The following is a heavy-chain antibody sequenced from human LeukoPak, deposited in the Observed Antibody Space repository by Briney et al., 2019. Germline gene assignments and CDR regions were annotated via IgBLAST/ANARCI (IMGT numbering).Heavy chain of an antibody. Sequence: ASVKVSCKASGYTFTGYYMHWVRQATGQGLEWMGWMNPNSGNTGYAQKFQGRVTMTRNTSISTAYMELSSLRSEDTAVYYCARARIKTNGGGFDPWGQGTLVTVSS. CDR1: GYTFTGYY. V-gene: IGHV1-8*02. CDR3: ARARIKTNGGGFDP. J-gene: IGHJ5*02. CDR2: MNPNSGNT. D-gene: IGHD1-1*01.